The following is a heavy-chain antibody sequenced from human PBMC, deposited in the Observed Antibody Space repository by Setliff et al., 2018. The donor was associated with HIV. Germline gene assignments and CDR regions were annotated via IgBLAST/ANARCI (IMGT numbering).Heavy chain of an antibody. CDR1: GYTFTGYA. V-gene: IGHV1-3*01. CDR3: ARGPPGYFDAFDI. D-gene: IGHD3-22*01. CDR2: INAGNGNT. J-gene: IGHJ3*02. Sequence: ASVKVSCKASGYTFTGYAMHWVRQAPGQRLEWMGWINAGNGNTIYSQKFQGRVTITRDTSASTAYMELSSLRSEDTAVYYCARGPPGYFDAFDIWAQGTMVTVSS.